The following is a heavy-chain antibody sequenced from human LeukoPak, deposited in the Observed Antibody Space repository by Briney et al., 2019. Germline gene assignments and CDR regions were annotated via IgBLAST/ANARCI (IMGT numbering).Heavy chain of an antibody. D-gene: IGHD6-13*01. CDR2: INPNSGGT. Sequence: ASVKVSCKASGYTFTSYYMHWVRQAPGQGLEWMGWINPNSGGTNYAQKFQGRVTMTRDTSISTAYMELSRLRSDDTAVYYCARAGSSWYNYYYYMDVWGKGTTVTVSS. J-gene: IGHJ6*03. CDR3: ARAGSSWYNYYYYMDV. CDR1: GYTFTSYY. V-gene: IGHV1-2*02.